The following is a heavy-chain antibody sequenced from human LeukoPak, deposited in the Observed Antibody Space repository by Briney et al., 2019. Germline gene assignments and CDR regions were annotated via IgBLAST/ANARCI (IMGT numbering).Heavy chain of an antibody. D-gene: IGHD1-7*01. CDR2: INPNSGDT. J-gene: IGHJ4*02. V-gene: IGHV1-2*02. CDR1: GYTFTGSF. Sequence: ASVKVSCKASGYTFTGSFMNWVRQAPGQGLEWMGRINPNSGDTSYAQKFQGRVTMTRDTSTTTAYMDLSSLTSDDTAMYYCARWGELTGVGNWGQGTLVTVSS. CDR3: ARWGELTGVGN.